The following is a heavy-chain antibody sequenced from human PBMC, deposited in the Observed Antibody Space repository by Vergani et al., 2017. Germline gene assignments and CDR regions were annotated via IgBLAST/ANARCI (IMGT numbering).Heavy chain of an antibody. Sequence: QVQLQESGPGLVKPSETLSLTCTVSGGSVSSGSYYWSWIRQPPGKGLEWIGYIYYSGSTNYNPSLKSRVTISVDTSKNQFSLKLSSVTAAATAVYYCAREGYCSGGSCYSFEPMRWFDPWGQGTLVTVSS. CDR1: GGSVSSGSYY. J-gene: IGHJ5*02. D-gene: IGHD2-15*01. V-gene: IGHV4-61*01. CDR3: AREGYCSGGSCYSFEPMRWFDP. CDR2: IYYSGST.